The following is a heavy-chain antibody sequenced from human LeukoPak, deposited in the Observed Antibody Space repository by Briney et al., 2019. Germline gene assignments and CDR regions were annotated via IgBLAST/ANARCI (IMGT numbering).Heavy chain of an antibody. V-gene: IGHV1-18*01. Sequence: ASVKVSCKASGGTFSSYAISWVRQAPGQGLEWMGWISAYNGNTNYAQKLQGRVTMTTDTSTGTAYMELRSLRSDDTAVYYCARAHCSSTSCQGVCDYWGQGTLVTVSS. J-gene: IGHJ4*02. CDR3: ARAHCSSTSCQGVCDY. D-gene: IGHD2-2*01. CDR2: ISAYNGNT. CDR1: GGTFSSYA.